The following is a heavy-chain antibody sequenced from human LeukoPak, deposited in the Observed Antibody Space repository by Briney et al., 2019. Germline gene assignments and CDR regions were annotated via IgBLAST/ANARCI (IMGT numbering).Heavy chain of an antibody. Sequence: ASVKVSCKASGYTFTSYGISWVRQAPGQGLEWMGWISAYNGNTNYAQKLQGRVTMTTDTSTSTAYMELRSLRSDDTAVYYCARDPLPDYYDSSGYPEYFQHWGQGTLVTVSS. J-gene: IGHJ1*01. CDR3: ARDPLPDYYDSSGYPEYFQH. CDR2: ISAYNGNT. V-gene: IGHV1-18*01. D-gene: IGHD3-22*01. CDR1: GYTFTSYG.